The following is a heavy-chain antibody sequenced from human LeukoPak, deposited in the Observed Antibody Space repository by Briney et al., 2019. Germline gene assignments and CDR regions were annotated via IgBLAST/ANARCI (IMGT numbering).Heavy chain of an antibody. CDR1: GFTFSSYG. CDR2: ISGSGGST. V-gene: IGHV3-23*01. J-gene: IGHJ4*02. CDR3: ARDHLHYEISGPRFDN. D-gene: IGHD3-16*01. Sequence: GGTLRLSCAASGFTFSSYGMSWVRQAPGKGLEWVSAISGSGGSTYYADSVKGRFTISRDNSKNSLYLQMNSLRADDTAVYYCARDHLHYEISGPRFDNWGQGTRVTVSS.